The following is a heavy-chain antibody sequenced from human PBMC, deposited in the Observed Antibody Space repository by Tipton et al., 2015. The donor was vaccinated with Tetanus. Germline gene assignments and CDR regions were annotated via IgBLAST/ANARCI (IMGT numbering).Heavy chain of an antibody. Sequence: GSLRLSCAASGFTFSSHWMHWVRQAPGKGLVWVSAITTGGGSTYYADSVKGRFTISSGTSKNTLNLQMTSLRAEDTAIYFCTKDRSGPSPYWGQGILVTVSS. J-gene: IGHJ4*02. V-gene: IGHV3-23*01. CDR2: ITTGGGST. CDR3: TKDRSGPSPY. CDR1: GFTFSSHW. D-gene: IGHD1-26*01.